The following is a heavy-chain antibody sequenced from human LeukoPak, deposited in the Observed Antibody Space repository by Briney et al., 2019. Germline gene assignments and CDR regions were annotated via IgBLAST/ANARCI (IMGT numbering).Heavy chain of an antibody. D-gene: IGHD3-10*01. J-gene: IGHJ5*02. Sequence: SETLSLTCTVSGGSISSGDYYWSWIRQPPGKGLEWIGYIYYSGSTYYNPSLKSRVTISVDTSKNQFSLKLSSVTAADTAVYYCARVHKAVTMVRGVNWGSWFDPWGQGTLVTVSS. CDR2: IYYSGST. V-gene: IGHV4-30-4*02. CDR1: GGSISSGDYY. CDR3: ARVHKAVTMVRGVNWGSWFDP.